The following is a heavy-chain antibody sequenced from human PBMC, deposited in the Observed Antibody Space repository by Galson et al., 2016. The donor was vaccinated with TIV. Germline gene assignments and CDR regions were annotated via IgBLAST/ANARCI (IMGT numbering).Heavy chain of an antibody. V-gene: IGHV3-74*01. CDR1: GFTFSTYW. D-gene: IGHD3-10*01. Sequence: SLRLSCAASGFTFSTYWMHWVRQAPGKGLVWVSRIDREGDNTRYADSVTGRFTISRDTSKDTLYLDMHTLRADDTAIYYCARDALEWTVRGQLVIWGQGTLVTVSS. CDR3: ARDALEWTVRGQLVI. CDR2: IDREGDNT. J-gene: IGHJ1*01.